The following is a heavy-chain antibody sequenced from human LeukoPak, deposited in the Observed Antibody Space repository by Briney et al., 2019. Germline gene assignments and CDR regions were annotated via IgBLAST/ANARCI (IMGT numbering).Heavy chain of an antibody. CDR1: GFTFNTYW. D-gene: IGHD3-9*01. V-gene: IGHV3-74*01. CDR2: IDSDGSST. Sequence: GGSLRLSCAASGFTFNTYWMHWVRQAPGKGPVWVSRIDSDGSSTSYADSVKGRFTISRDDAKNTLYLQMNSLRAEDTAVYYCTRDYDILWGQGTLVTVSS. CDR3: TRDYDIL. J-gene: IGHJ4*02.